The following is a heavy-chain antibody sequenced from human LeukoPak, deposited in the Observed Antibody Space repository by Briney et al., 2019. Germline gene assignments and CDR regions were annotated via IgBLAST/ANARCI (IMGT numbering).Heavy chain of an antibody. CDR1: GFTFSSYD. Sequence: PGGSLRLSCAACGFTFSSYDMHWVRQATGKGLEWVSAIGTAGDTYYPGSVKGQFTISRENAKNSLYLQMNSLRAGDTAVYYCAKSERVSIAAQGDYYYYYMDVWGKGTTVTVSS. J-gene: IGHJ6*03. D-gene: IGHD6-6*01. CDR2: IGTAGDT. CDR3: AKSERVSIAAQGDYYYYYMDV. V-gene: IGHV3-13*03.